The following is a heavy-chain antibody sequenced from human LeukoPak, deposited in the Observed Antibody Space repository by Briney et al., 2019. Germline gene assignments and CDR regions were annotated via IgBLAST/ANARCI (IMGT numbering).Heavy chain of an antibody. J-gene: IGHJ4*02. CDR2: INPNSGCT. Sequence: ASVTVSFMASGYTFTGYYMHWVRQATGQGLEWMGWINPNSGCTNYAQKFHGWVTMTRDTSISTAYMELSRLRSDDAAVYYCASLSVPGSGSSHFDYWGQGTLVTVSS. CDR1: GYTFTGYY. CDR3: ASLSVPGSGSSHFDY. D-gene: IGHD1-26*01. V-gene: IGHV1-2*04.